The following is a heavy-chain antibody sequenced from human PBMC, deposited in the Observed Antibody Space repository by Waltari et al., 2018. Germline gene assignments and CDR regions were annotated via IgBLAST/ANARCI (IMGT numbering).Heavy chain of an antibody. CDR3: ARQTWIQLWLYAFDI. CDR2: IYYSVST. V-gene: IGHV4-39*01. Sequence: QLQLQESGPGLVKPSETLSLTCTVSGGSISSSSYYWGWIRQPPGKGLEWIGSIYYSVSTHYNPSLKSRVTISVDTSKNQFSLKLSSVTAADTAVYYCARQTWIQLWLYAFDIWGQGTMVTVSS. CDR1: GGSISSSSYY. D-gene: IGHD5-18*01. J-gene: IGHJ3*02.